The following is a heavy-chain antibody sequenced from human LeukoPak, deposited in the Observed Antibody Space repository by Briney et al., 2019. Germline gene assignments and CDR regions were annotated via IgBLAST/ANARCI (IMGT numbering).Heavy chain of an antibody. Sequence: SETLSLSCSVSGGSISSNSYYWGWIRQPPGKGLEWIGGIYHSGSTYYNPSLKSRVTLSVDTSKNQFSLKLTSVTAADTAVYYCARRRYRYFDYWGQGTLVTVSS. CDR2: IYHSGST. CDR3: ARRRYRYFDY. V-gene: IGHV4-39*01. J-gene: IGHJ4*02. D-gene: IGHD3-9*01. CDR1: GGSISSNSYY.